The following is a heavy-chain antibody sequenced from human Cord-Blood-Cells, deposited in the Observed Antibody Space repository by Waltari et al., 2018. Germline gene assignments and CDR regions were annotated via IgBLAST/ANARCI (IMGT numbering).Heavy chain of an antibody. V-gene: IGHV2-26*01. CDR3: ARINNGRNWGHDY. CDR2: IFSNDEQ. CDR1: GFSLSNARMG. D-gene: IGHD7-27*01. J-gene: IGHJ4*02. Sequence: QVTLKESGPVLVKPTETLTLTCTVSGFSLSNARMGVSWIRQPPGKALEWLAHIFSNDEQSYSTSLKSRLTISKDTSKSQVVLTMTNMDPVDTATYYCARINNGRNWGHDYWGQGTLVTVSS.